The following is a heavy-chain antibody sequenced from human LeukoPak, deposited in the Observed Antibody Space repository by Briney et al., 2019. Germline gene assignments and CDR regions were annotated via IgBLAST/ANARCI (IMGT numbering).Heavy chain of an antibody. J-gene: IGHJ3*02. D-gene: IGHD1-26*01. V-gene: IGHV5-10-1*01. CDR1: GYSFTNYW. Sequence: GESLKISCKGSGYSFTNYWISWVRQMPGKGLEWMGRIDPSDSYSNNSPSFQGHVTISADKSISTAYPQWSSLKASDTAMYYCARRIVGTTSAFDIWGQGTMVTVSS. CDR3: ARRIVGTTSAFDI. CDR2: IDPSDSYS.